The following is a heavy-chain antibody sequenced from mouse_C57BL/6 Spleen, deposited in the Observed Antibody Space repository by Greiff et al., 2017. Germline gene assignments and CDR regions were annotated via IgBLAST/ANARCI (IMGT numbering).Heavy chain of an antibody. V-gene: IGHV5-17*01. D-gene: IGHD1-1*01. J-gene: IGHJ4*01. Sequence: DVMLVESGGGLVKPGGSLKLSCAASGFTFSDYGMHWVRQAPEKGLEWVAYISSGSSTIYYADTVKGRFTISRDNAKNTLFLQMTSLRSEDTAMYYCARVHYYGSSYDYAMDYWGQGTSVNVSS. CDR1: GFTFSDYG. CDR3: ARVHYYGSSYDYAMDY. CDR2: ISSGSSTI.